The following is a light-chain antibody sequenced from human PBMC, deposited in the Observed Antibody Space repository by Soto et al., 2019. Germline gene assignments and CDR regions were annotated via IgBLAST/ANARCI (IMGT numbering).Light chain of an antibody. CDR2: GAS. J-gene: IGKJ1*01. CDR3: QQYHSSPWT. Sequence: EVVLTQSPGTVSLSPGERATLSCRASQSVSSSYLAWDQRKPGQAPRLLIYGASSRATGMPDKFSGSGSGTDFTLTISRLEPEDFAVYYCQQYHSSPWTFGQGTKVEI. CDR1: QSVSSSY. V-gene: IGKV3-20*01.